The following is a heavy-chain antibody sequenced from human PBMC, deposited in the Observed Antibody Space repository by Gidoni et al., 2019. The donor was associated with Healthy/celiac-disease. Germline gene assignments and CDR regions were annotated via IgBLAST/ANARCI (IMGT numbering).Heavy chain of an antibody. CDR3: ARGRLRIHCSSTSCINPYYYYYGMDV. CDR1: GGSFRGSY. D-gene: IGHD2-2*01. CDR2: INHSGST. J-gene: IGHJ6*02. Sequence: QVQLQQWGAGLLKPSETLSLTCAVYGGSFRGSYWSWIRQPPGKGLEWIGEINHSGSTNYNPSLKSRVTISVDTSKNQFSLKLSSVTAADTAVYYCARGRLRIHCSSTSCINPYYYYYGMDVWGQGTTVTVSS. V-gene: IGHV4-34*01.